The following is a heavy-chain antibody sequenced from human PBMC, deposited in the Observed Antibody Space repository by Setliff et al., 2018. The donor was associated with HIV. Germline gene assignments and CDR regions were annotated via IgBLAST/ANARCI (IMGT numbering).Heavy chain of an antibody. CDR2: IFYSGNT. CDR1: GGSMSSYY. D-gene: IGHD3-9*01. Sequence: ASETLSLTCTVSGGSMSSYYWSWIRQPPEKGLEWIGSIFYSGNTYNNPSLKSRVTISVDTSKNQFSLKLSPVTAADTAVYYCARENIFFDSRIAYNWFDPWGQGTLVTVSS. V-gene: IGHV4-59*12. J-gene: IGHJ5*02. CDR3: ARENIFFDSRIAYNWFDP.